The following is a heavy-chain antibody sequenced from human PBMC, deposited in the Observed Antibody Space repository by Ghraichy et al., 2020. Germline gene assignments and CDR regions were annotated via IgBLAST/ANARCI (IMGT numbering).Heavy chain of an antibody. Sequence: ESLNISCTVSGASVRSGSYFWTWIRQAPGRGLEWIGYFYYSSLITNYKSSLKSRVTISVDTSKNQVSLNLTSVTAADTAVYYCATAGYSVTPRESWGPGTLVTVSS. D-gene: IGHD1-26*01. J-gene: IGHJ4*02. CDR2: FYYSSLIT. V-gene: IGHV4-61*01. CDR3: ATAGYSVTPRES. CDR1: GASVRSGSYF.